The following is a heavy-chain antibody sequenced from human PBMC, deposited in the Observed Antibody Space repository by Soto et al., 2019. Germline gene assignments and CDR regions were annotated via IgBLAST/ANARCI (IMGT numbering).Heavy chain of an antibody. D-gene: IGHD6-19*01. CDR2: ISATGRT. CDR1: GFTFSNYA. CDR3: AKVSNKWAVAQRGYFDY. J-gene: IGHJ4*02. V-gene: IGHV3-23*01. Sequence: EVQVLDSGGGLVQPGGSQRLSCEASGFTFSNYAMSWVRQAPGKGLEWGSTISATGRTLYADSVKGRFTISRDNSKNTVYLQMNFLRAEDTAVYYCAKVSNKWAVAQRGYFDYWGQGTLVTVSS.